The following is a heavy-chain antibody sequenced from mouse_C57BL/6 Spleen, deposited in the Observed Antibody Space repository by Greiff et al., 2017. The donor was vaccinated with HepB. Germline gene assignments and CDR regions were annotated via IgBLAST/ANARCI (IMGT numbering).Heavy chain of an antibody. V-gene: IGHV1-22*01. Sequence: VHVKQSGPELVKPGASVKMSCKASGYTFTDYNMHWVKQSHGKSLEWIGYINPNNGGTSYNQKFKGKATLTVNKSSSTAYMELRSLTSEDSAVYYCARWGLGLFDYWGQGTTLTVSS. CDR3: ARWGLGLFDY. D-gene: IGHD4-1*01. CDR1: GYTFTDYN. CDR2: INPNNGGT. J-gene: IGHJ2*01.